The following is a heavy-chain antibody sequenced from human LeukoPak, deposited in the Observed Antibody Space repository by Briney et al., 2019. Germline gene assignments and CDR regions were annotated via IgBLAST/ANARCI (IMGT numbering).Heavy chain of an antibody. CDR2: IYYSGST. Sequence: PSETLSLTCTVSGGSISSGGYYWSWISQHPGKGLEWIGYIYYSGSTYYNPSLRGRVTISVDTSKNQFSLKLSSVTAADTAVYYCARGLGRRDAFDIWGQGTMVTVSS. V-gene: IGHV4-31*03. J-gene: IGHJ3*02. CDR1: GGSISSGGYY. D-gene: IGHD1-26*01. CDR3: ARGLGRRDAFDI.